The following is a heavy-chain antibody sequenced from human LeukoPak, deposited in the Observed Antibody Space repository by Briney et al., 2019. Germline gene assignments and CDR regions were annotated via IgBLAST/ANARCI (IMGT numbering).Heavy chain of an antibody. CDR2: ISSSSSYI. J-gene: IGHJ4*02. Sequence: PGGSLRLSCAASGFTFSSYSMNWVRQAPGKGLEWVSSISSSSSYIYYADSVKGRFTISRDNAKNSLYLQMNSLRAEDTAVYYCARDGAVAGTFDYWGQGTLVTVSS. CDR3: ARDGAVAGTFDY. V-gene: IGHV3-21*01. D-gene: IGHD6-19*01. CDR1: GFTFSSYS.